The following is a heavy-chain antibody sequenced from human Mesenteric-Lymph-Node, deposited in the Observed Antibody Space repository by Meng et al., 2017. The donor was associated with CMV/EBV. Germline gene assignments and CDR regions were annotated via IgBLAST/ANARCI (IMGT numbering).Heavy chain of an antibody. D-gene: IGHD3-9*01. V-gene: IGHV1-46*01. Sequence: ASVKVSCKASGYTFTTYYVHWVRQAPGQGLESMGIMNPSDGTTSYAQNFQGRVTMTSDTSTTTVYMELSSLRSDDTAIYYCARVPTDILPDQHFDYWGQGTQVTVSS. CDR2: MNPSDGTT. CDR3: ARVPTDILPDQHFDY. J-gene: IGHJ4*02. CDR1: GYTFTTYY.